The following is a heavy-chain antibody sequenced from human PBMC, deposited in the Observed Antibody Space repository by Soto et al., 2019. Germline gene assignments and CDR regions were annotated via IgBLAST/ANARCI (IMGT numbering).Heavy chain of an antibody. V-gene: IGHV4-59*01. CDR3: ARQVSSFGSNHYDS. CDR2: INYTGTT. J-gene: IGHJ4*02. D-gene: IGHD3-10*01. CDR1: GTSIRGYY. Sequence: SETLSLTCSVSGTSIRGYYWTWIRQPPGKGLEWIGYINYTGTTKYNPSLKSRLTISVDTSKNQFSLRLNSVTAADTAVYYCARQVSSFGSNHYDSWGQGALVTVS.